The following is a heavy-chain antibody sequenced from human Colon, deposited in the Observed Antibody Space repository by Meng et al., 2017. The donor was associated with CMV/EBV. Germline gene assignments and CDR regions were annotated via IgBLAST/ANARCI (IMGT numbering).Heavy chain of an antibody. J-gene: IGHJ4*01. Sequence: GESLKISCSASGFTFSSYAMSWVRQAPGKGLEWVLAISGSGGSTYYTVPVKGRFTISRDNSKNTLYLQMNSLRAEDTAVYYCAKEPPDYWGQGTLVTVSS. V-gene: IGHV3-23*01. CDR3: AKEPPDY. CDR1: GFTFSSYA. CDR2: ISGSGGST.